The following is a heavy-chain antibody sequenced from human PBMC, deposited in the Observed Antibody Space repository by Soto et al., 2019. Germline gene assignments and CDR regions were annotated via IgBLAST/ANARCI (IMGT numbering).Heavy chain of an antibody. CDR2: IYHNGIT. J-gene: IGHJ4*02. CDR3: GRAVALPGLHYCAH. CDR1: GGSISSTHA. Sequence: QVQLQQSGPGVVKPSGTLSLTCAVSGGSISSTHAWSWVRQPRGGALEWIGEIYHNGITNYTSSLKSRVTVSLDKSKNQLSLVLTSVTAADTAVYFCGRAVALPGLHYCAHWGQGILVPVSS. V-gene: IGHV4-4*02. D-gene: IGHD2-21*01.